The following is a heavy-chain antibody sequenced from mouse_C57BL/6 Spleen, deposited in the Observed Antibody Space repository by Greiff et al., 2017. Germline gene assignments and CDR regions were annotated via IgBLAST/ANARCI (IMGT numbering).Heavy chain of an antibody. CDR3: ARDGGNLYYFDY. Sequence: QVQLKQPGAELVRPGSSVKLSCKASGYTFTSYWMHWVKQRPIQGLEWIGNIDPSDSETHYNQKFKDKATLTVDKSSSTAYMQLSSLTSEDSAVYYCARDGGNLYYFDYWGQGTTLTVSS. CDR2: IDPSDSET. V-gene: IGHV1-52*01. D-gene: IGHD2-1*01. CDR1: GYTFTSYW. J-gene: IGHJ2*01.